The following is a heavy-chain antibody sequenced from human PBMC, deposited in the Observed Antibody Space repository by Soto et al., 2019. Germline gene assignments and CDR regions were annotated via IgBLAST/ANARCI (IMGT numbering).Heavy chain of an antibody. CDR3: ARLVRVEAVAGQAGLPSYYYGMDV. CDR2: INHSGST. Sequence: SETLSLTCAVYGGSFSGYYWSWIRQPPGKGLEWIGEINHSGSTNYNPSLKSRVTISVDTSKNQFSLKLSSVTAADTAVYYCARLVRVEAVAGQAGLPSYYYGMDVWGQGTTVTVSS. J-gene: IGHJ6*02. CDR1: GGSFSGYY. V-gene: IGHV4-34*01. D-gene: IGHD6-19*01.